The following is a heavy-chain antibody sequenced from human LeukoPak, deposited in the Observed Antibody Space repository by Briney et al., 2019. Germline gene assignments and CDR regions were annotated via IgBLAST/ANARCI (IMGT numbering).Heavy chain of an antibody. CDR2: IYYSGST. CDR1: GGSISSSSYY. V-gene: IGHV4-39*01. CDR3: ARQFRQQLDLLLDY. Sequence: SETLSLTCTVSGGSISSSSYYWGWIRQPPGKGLEWIGSIYYSGSTYYNPSLKSRVTISVDTSKNQFSLKLSSVTAADTAVYYCARQFRQQLDLLLDYWGQETLVTVSS. D-gene: IGHD6-13*01. J-gene: IGHJ4*02.